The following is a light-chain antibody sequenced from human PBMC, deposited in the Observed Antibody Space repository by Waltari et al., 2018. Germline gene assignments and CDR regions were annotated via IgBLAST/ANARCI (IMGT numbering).Light chain of an antibody. J-gene: IGKJ3*01. CDR3: QQSYSTPL. CDR2: AAS. CDR1: QSISSY. Sequence: DIQMTQSPSSLSASVGDRVTITCRASQSISSYLNWYQQKPGKAPKLLIYAASSLQSGFPSRFSGSGSGTDFTLTISSLQPEDFATYYCQQSYSTPLFGPGTKVDIK. V-gene: IGKV1-39*01.